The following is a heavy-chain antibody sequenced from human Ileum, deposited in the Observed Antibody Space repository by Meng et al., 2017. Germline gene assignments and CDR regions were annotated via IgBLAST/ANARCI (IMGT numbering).Heavy chain of an antibody. Sequence: VQLPYSGPSLVRPSETLSLTCTVSGGSVNSGSYYWNWIRQPPGKGPEWIAYIYYTGSTNYNPSLKSRVIISADTSKNQFSLKLSSVTAADTAVYYCARAETALDYWGQGTLVTVSS. CDR2: IYYTGST. V-gene: IGHV4-61*01. CDR3: ARAETALDY. D-gene: IGHD5-18*01. J-gene: IGHJ4*02. CDR1: GGSVNSGSYY.